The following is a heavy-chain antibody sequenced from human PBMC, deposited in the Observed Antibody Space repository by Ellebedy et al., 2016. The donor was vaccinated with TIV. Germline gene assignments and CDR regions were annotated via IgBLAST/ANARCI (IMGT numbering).Heavy chain of an antibody. V-gene: IGHV3-48*04. Sequence: GGSLRLSCAASGFTFSSSAMYWVRQAPGKGLEWVSYISNTGSTTWYADSVEGRFTVSRDNARNSLYLQMNSLSAGDTAVYYCARDRYRYSSGWYYNGLDVWGQGTTVTVSS. CDR2: ISNTGSTT. D-gene: IGHD6-19*01. J-gene: IGHJ6*02. CDR1: GFTFSSSA. CDR3: ARDRYRYSSGWYYNGLDV.